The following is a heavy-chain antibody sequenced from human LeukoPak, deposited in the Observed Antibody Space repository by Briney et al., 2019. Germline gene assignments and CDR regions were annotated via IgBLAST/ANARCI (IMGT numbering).Heavy chain of an antibody. CDR3: ARHGQWLVRLDY. CDR2: IHYSGST. CDR1: GGSISSGRYY. Sequence: SETLSLTCTVSGGSISSGRYYWGWIRQPPGKGLEWIGGIHYSGSTYYDPSLKSRVTISMDTSRNQFSLRLNSVTAADTAVYYCARHGQWLVRLDYWGQGTLVTVSS. J-gene: IGHJ4*02. V-gene: IGHV4-39*01. D-gene: IGHD6-19*01.